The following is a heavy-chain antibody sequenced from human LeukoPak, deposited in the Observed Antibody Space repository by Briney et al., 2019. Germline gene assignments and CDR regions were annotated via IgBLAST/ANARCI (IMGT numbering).Heavy chain of an antibody. CDR3: AREGASLILMVIPPDY. CDR1: GFTFSSYA. V-gene: IGHV3-23*01. J-gene: IGHJ4*02. Sequence: GGSLRLSCAASGFTFSSYAMSWVRQAPGKGLEWVSAISYSGDNTHYTDSVKGRFTISRDNSKNTLYLQMNSLRVEGTAIYYCAREGASLILMVIPPDYWGQGTLVTVSS. CDR2: ISYSGDNT. D-gene: IGHD3-22*01.